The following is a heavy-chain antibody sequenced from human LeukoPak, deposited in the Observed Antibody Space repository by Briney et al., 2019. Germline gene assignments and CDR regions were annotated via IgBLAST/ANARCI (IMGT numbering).Heavy chain of an antibody. V-gene: IGHV4-59*12. CDR1: GGSMKNYY. J-gene: IGHJ4*02. CDR3: ARESADYVRGSFSDS. Sequence: SETLSLTCTVSGGSMKNYYWSWIRQPPGKGLEWIGYINDNGHSGYNPSLESRVTISVDTSKNHFSLRLRSVTAADSAVYYCARESADYVRGSFSDSWGQGILVTVSS. D-gene: IGHD3-16*01. CDR2: INDNGHS.